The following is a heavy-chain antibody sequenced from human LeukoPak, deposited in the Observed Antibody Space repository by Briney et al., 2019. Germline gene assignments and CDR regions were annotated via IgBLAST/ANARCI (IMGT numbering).Heavy chain of an antibody. D-gene: IGHD2-2*01. V-gene: IGHV4-34*01. CDR2: INHSGST. J-gene: IGHJ4*02. CDR3: ARWYCSSTSCYLFDY. Sequence: SETLSLTCAVYGGSFSGYYWSWIRQPPGKGPEWIGEINHSGSTNYNPSLKSRVTISVGTSKNQFSLKLSSVTAADTAVYYCARWYCSSTSCYLFDYWGQGTLVTVSS. CDR1: GGSFSGYY.